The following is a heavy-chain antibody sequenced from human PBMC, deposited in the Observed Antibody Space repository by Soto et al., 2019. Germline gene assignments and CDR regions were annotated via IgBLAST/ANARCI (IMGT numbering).Heavy chain of an antibody. V-gene: IGHV1-69*02. CDR2: IIPILGIA. Sequence: SVKVSCKASGGTFSSYTISWVRQAPGQGLEWMGRIIPILGIANYAQKFQGRVTITADKSTSTAYMELSSLRSEDTAVYYCARAYYGSGSYGNWFDPWGQGTLVTVSS. CDR3: ARAYYGSGSYGNWFDP. CDR1: GGTFSSYT. D-gene: IGHD3-10*01. J-gene: IGHJ5*02.